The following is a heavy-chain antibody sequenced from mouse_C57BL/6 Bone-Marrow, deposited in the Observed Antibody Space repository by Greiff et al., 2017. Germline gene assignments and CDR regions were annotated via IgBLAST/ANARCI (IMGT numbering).Heavy chain of an antibody. CDR1: GFNIKDDY. J-gene: IGHJ3*01. D-gene: IGHD1-1*01. V-gene: IGHV14-4*01. CDR2: IAPENGDN. Sequence: VQLKESGAELVRPGASVKLSCTASGFNIKDDYMHWVKQRPEQGLEWIGWIAPENGDNEYASKFQGKATITADTSSNTAYLQLSSLTSEDTAVYYCTVFYYGSMWFAYWGQGTLVTVSA. CDR3: TVFYYGSMWFAY.